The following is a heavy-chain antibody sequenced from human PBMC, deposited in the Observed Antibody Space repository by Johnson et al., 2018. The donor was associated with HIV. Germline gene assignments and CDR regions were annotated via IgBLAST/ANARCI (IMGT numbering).Heavy chain of an antibody. D-gene: IGHD3-3*01. J-gene: IGHJ3*02. CDR3: AKEGADYNFWSGYSSNAFDI. CDR2: ISGSGGST. CDR1: GFTFSSYA. V-gene: IGHV3-23*04. Sequence: VQLVESGGGVVQPGGSLRLSCAASGFTFSSYAMSWVRQAPGKGLEWVSAISGSGGSTYYADSVKGRFTISRDNSKNTLYLQMNSLRADDTAVYYCAKEGADYNFWSGYSSNAFDIWGQGTMVTVSS.